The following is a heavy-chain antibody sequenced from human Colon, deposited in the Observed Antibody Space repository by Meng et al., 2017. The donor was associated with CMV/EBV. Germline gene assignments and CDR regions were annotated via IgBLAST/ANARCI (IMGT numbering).Heavy chain of an antibody. CDR2: ISHNSGST. V-gene: IGHV3-23*01. CDR3: ARAQVVLRDTYYFDY. Sequence: GGSLRLSCVASGFRFSSYAMNWVRQAAGKGPEWVSVISHNSGSTFYAASVKGRFTISRENSENMVHLRMNNLRAEDTAVYYCARAQVVLRDTYYFDYWGQGTLVTVSS. J-gene: IGHJ4*02. D-gene: IGHD3-3*01. CDR1: GFRFSSYA.